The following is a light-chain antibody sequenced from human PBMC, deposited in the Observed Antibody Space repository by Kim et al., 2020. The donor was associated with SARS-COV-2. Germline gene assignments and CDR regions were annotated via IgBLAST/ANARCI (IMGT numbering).Light chain of an antibody. CDR3: QQYNNWPPYT. V-gene: IGKV3-15*01. Sequence: EIVMTQSPATLSVSPGERATLSCRASQSVGTNLAWYQQQPGQAPRLLIYSASTRATGIPARFSGSGSGTEFTLTISSLQSEDFAVYYCQQYNNWPPYTFGQGTKLEI. J-gene: IGKJ2*01. CDR2: SAS. CDR1: QSVGTN.